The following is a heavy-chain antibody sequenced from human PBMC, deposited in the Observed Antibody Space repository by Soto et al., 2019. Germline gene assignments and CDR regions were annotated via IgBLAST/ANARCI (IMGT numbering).Heavy chain of an antibody. V-gene: IGHV1-2*04. D-gene: IGHD3-3*01. Sequence: GASVKVSCKASGYTFTGYYMHWVRQAPGQGLERKGWINTNSGGTNYAQKFQGWVTMTMDTSISTAYMELSRLRSDDTAVYYFARGYDFWSGYYYYYYMDVWGKGTTVTVSS. CDR3: ARGYDFWSGYYYYYYMDV. CDR2: INTNSGGT. CDR1: GYTFTGYY. J-gene: IGHJ6*03.